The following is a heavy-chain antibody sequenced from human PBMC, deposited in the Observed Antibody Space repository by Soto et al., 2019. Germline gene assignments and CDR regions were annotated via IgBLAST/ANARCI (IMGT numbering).Heavy chain of an antibody. D-gene: IGHD3-9*01. CDR2: ISYDGSNK. J-gene: IGHJ6*02. Sequence: QVQLVESGGGVVQPGRSLRLSCAASGFTFSSYGMHWVRQAPGKGLEWVAVISYDGSNKYYADSVKGRFTISRDNSKNPLYLQMTSLRAEDTAVYYCAKERALLTGSLDVWGQGTTVTVSS. CDR1: GFTFSSYG. V-gene: IGHV3-30*18. CDR3: AKERALLTGSLDV.